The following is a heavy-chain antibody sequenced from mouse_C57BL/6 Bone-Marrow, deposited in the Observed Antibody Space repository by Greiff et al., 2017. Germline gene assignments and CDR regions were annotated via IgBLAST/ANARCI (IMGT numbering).Heavy chain of an antibody. V-gene: IGHV2-5*01. CDR3: AKRGYYGFYAMDY. Sequence: VQLQQSGPGLVQPSQSLSITCTVSGFSLTSYGVHWVRQSPGKGLEWLGVIWRGGSTDHNAAFMSRLSITKDNSKSQVFFKMHCLQADDTAIYYCAKRGYYGFYAMDYWGQGTAVTVSS. CDR2: IWRGGST. D-gene: IGHD1-1*01. CDR1: GFSLTSYG. J-gene: IGHJ4*01.